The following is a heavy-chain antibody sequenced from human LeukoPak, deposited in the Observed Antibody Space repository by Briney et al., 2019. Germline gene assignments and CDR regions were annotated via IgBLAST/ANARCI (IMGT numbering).Heavy chain of an antibody. Sequence: SETLSLTCIVFGDSINSYYWNWIRQPPGKGLEWIAYIYHSGDSNYNPALKSRVTISIDTSKNQLSLNLRSVTAADTAVYYCARHRGVSYYDAFAIWGQGTVVTVSS. CDR2: IYHSGDS. CDR3: ARHRGVSYYDAFAI. V-gene: IGHV4-59*08. D-gene: IGHD1-26*01. J-gene: IGHJ3*02. CDR1: GDSINSYY.